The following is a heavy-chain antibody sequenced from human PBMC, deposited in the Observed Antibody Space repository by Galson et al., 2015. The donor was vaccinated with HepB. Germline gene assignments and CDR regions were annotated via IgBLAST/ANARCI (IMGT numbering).Heavy chain of an antibody. D-gene: IGHD5-12*01. CDR1: GFSFSNAW. CDR3: ATDHGGYSGYDGYFDL. V-gene: IGHV3-15*01. CDR2: IKSKRDGGTT. Sequence: SLRLSCAASGFSFSNAWMRWVRQAPGTGLEWVGVIKSKRDGGTTDFAAPVKGRFTISRDDSKNMMYLQMDSLKTEDTAMYYCATDHGGYSGYDGYFDLWGPGTLVTVSS. J-gene: IGHJ2*01.